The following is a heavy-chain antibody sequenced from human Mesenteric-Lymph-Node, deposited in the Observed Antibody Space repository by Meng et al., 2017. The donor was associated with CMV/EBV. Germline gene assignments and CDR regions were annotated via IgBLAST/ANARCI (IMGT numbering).Heavy chain of an antibody. D-gene: IGHD6-13*01. V-gene: IGHV1-18*01. CDR2: ISAYNGNT. Sequence: ASVKVSCKASGYTFISYGISWVRQAPGQGLEWMGWISAYNGNTNYAQKFQGRVTMTTDTSTSTAYMELRSLRSDDTAVYYCARRWSSSWYNWFDTWGQGTLVTVSS. J-gene: IGHJ5*02. CDR3: ARRWSSSWYNWFDT. CDR1: GYTFISYG.